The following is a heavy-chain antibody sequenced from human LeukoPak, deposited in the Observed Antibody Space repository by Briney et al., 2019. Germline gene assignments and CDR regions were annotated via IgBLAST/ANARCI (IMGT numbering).Heavy chain of an antibody. CDR2: ISSGSTTI. J-gene: IGHJ4*02. CDR3: ARIRTGY. V-gene: IGHV3-48*02. Sequence: PGGSLRLSCAASGFTFSNAWMSWVRQAPGKGLEWVSYISSGSTTIYYADSVKGRFTISRDDAKNSLYLQMNSLRDDDTAVYYCARIRTGYWGQGTLVTVSS. CDR1: GFTFSNAW. D-gene: IGHD4-17*01.